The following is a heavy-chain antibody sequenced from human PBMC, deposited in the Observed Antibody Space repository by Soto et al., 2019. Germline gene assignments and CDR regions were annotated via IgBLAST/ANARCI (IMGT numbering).Heavy chain of an antibody. CDR1: GYSFLNYW. CDR2: IYPDDSET. J-gene: IGHJ6*02. Sequence: PGESLKISCKGSGYSFLNYWIGWVRQMPGKDLEWIGIIYPDDSETRYSPSFQGHVTISADKSISTAYLQWSSLKASDTAMYYCARQVVVNYGMDVWGQGTTVTVSS. CDR3: ARQVVVNYGMDV. D-gene: IGHD3-22*01. V-gene: IGHV5-51*01.